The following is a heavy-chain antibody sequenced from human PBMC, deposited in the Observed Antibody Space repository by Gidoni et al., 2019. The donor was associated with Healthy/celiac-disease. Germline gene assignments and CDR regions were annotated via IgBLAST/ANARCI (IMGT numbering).Heavy chain of an antibody. CDR3: AKAYYDILTGYPSNYYYYYGMDV. CDR1: GFTFSSYA. V-gene: IGHV3-23*01. CDR2: ISGSGGST. J-gene: IGHJ6*02. D-gene: IGHD3-9*01. Sequence: VQPGGSLRLSCAASGFTFSSYAMSWVRQAPGKGLEWVSAISGSGGSTYYADSVKGRFTISRDNSKNTLYLQMNRLRAEDTAVYYCAKAYYDILTGYPSNYYYYYGMDVWGQGTTVTVSS.